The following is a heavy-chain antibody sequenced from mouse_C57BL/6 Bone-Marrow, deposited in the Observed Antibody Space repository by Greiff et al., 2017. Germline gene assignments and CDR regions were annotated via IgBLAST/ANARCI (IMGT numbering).Heavy chain of an antibody. CDR3: ARNFNEGFAY. J-gene: IGHJ3*01. CDR2: IWRGGST. V-gene: IGHV2-2*01. Sequence: QVHVKQSGPGLVQPSQSLSITCTVSGFSLTSYGVHWVRQSPGKGLEWLGVIWRGGSTDYNAAFISRLSISKDNSKSQVFFKMNSLQADDTAIYYCARNFNEGFAYWGQGTLVTVSA. CDR1: GFSLTSYG.